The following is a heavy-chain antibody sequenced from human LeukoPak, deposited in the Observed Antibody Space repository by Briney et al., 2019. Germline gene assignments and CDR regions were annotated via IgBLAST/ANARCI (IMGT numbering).Heavy chain of an antibody. J-gene: IGHJ4*02. CDR1: GGSISSGSYY. V-gene: IGHV4-61*02. CDR2: IYTSGST. D-gene: IGHD2-8*02. Sequence: SETLSLTCTVSGGSISSGSYYWSWIRQPAGKGLEWIGRIYTSGSTNYNPSLKSRVTISVDTSKNQFSLKLSSVTAADTAVYYCASLVGDYFDYWGQGTLVTVSS. CDR3: ASLVGDYFDY.